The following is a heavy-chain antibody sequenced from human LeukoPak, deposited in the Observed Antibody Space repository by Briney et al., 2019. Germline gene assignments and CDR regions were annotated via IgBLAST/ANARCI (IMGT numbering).Heavy chain of an antibody. D-gene: IGHD1-1*01. V-gene: IGHV1-69*05. CDR3: ARGPELERFDY. Sequence: SVKVSCKASGGTLSSCAISWVRQAPGQGLEWMGGIIPIFGTANYAQKFQGRVTITTDESTSTAYMELSSLRSEDTAVYYCARGPELERFDYWGQGTLVTVSS. CDR1: GGTLSSCA. CDR2: IIPIFGTA. J-gene: IGHJ4*02.